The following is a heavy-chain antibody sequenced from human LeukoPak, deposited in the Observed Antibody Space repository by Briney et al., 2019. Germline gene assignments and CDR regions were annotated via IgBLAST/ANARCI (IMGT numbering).Heavy chain of an antibody. V-gene: IGHV3-23*01. CDR2: ISGSGGST. J-gene: IGHJ5*02. D-gene: IGHD3-16*01. CDR1: GFTFSSYA. CDR3: AGGSAYNWFDP. Sequence: GGSLRLSCAASGFTFSSYAMSWVRQAPGKGLEWVSAISGSGGSTYYADSVKGRFTISRDNSKNTLYPQMNSLRAEDTAVYYCAGGSAYNWFDPWGQGTLVTVSS.